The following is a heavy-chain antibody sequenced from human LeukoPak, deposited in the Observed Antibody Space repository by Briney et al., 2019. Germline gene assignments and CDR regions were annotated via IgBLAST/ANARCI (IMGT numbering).Heavy chain of an antibody. D-gene: IGHD3-10*01. CDR2: ISAYNGNT. Sequence: GASVKVSCKASGYTFTSYGISWVRQAPGQGLEWMGWISAYNGNTGYAQKFQGRLTMTRNTSISTAYMELSSLSSEDTAVYYCLRDYYGSGSEWFDPWGQGTLVTVSS. J-gene: IGHJ5*02. CDR1: GYTFTSYG. V-gene: IGHV1-8*02. CDR3: LRDYYGSGSEWFDP.